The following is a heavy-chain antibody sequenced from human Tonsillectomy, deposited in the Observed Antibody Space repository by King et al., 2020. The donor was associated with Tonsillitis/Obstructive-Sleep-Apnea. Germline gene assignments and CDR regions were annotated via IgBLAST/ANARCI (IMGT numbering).Heavy chain of an antibody. D-gene: IGHD2-2*01. CDR1: GFTFSSYG. CDR2: IWDDGSNK. J-gene: IGHJ5*02. Sequence: VQLVESGGGVVQPGRSLRLSCAASGFTFSSYGMHWVRQAPGKGLEWVAVIWDDGSNKYYADSVKGRFTISRDNSKNTLYLQMNSLRAEDTAVYYCARGGDIVVVPAAMNWFDPWGQGTLVTVSS. V-gene: IGHV3-33*01. CDR3: ARGGDIVVVPAAMNWFDP.